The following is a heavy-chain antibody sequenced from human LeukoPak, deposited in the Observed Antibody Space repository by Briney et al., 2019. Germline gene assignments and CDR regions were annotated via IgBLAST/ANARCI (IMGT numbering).Heavy chain of an antibody. D-gene: IGHD6-13*01. Sequence: WASVKVSCKASGYSFTNYGITWVRQAPGQGLEWMGWINANNGDTNYAQNLQGRVTMTRDTSTSTAYMELRSLRSDDTAVYYCARGPIAAAGDYWGQGTLVTVSS. CDR2: INANNGDT. CDR1: GYSFTNYG. J-gene: IGHJ4*02. V-gene: IGHV1-18*01. CDR3: ARGPIAAAGDY.